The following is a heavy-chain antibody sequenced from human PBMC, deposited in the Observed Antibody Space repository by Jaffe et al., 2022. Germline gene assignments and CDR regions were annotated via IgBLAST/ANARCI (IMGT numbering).Heavy chain of an antibody. CDR2: ISWDGGST. V-gene: IGHV3-43D*04. D-gene: IGHD3-10*01. CDR1: GFTFDDYA. Sequence: EVQLVESGGVVVQPGGSLRLSCAASGFTFDDYAMHWVRQAPGKGLEWVSLISWDGGSTYYADSVKGRFTISRDNSKNSLYLQMNSLRAEDTALYYCAKPRYYNVLDPFEPRRYWFDYWGQGTLVTVSS. J-gene: IGHJ4*02. CDR3: AKPRYYNVLDPFEPRRYWFDY.